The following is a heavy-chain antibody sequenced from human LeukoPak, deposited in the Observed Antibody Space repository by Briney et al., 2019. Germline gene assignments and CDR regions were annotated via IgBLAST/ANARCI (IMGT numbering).Heavy chain of an antibody. CDR1: GITFNNYA. V-gene: IGHV3-30-3*01. CDR2: LSYDGLNK. Sequence: GGSLRLSCAASGITFNNYAVHWVRQAPGKGLEWVAVLSYDGLNKYYADSVKGRFTISRDNSKNTLYLQMNSLRAEDTAVYYCARDHQGLYCSSTSCSSYYFDYWGQGTLVTVSS. D-gene: IGHD2-2*01. J-gene: IGHJ4*02. CDR3: ARDHQGLYCSSTSCSSYYFDY.